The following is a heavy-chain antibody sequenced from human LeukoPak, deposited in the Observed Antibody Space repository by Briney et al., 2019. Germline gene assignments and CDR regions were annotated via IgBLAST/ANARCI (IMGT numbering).Heavy chain of an antibody. CDR3: AKDSHPTRYYYYMDV. V-gene: IGHV3-9*01. CDR2: ISWNSGSI. CDR1: GFTFDDYA. J-gene: IGHJ6*03. D-gene: IGHD4-11*01. Sequence: PGRSLRLSCAASGFTFDDYAMHWVRQAPGKGLEWVSGISWNSGSIGYADSVKGRFTISRDNAKNSLYLQMNSLRAEDTALCYCAKDSHPTRYYYYMDVWGKGTTVTVSS.